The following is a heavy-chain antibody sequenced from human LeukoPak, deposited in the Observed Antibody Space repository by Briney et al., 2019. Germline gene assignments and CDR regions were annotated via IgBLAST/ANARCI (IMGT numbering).Heavy chain of an antibody. CDR3: ARDLSRYLGSSPCY. CDR1: GFTFSSYG. D-gene: IGHD2-2*01. Sequence: PGESLRLSCAASGFTFSSYGMHWVRQAPGKGLEWVAVIWYDGSNKYYADSVKGRFTISRDNSKNTLYLQMNSLRAEDTAVYYCARDLSRYLGSSPCYWGQGTLVTVSS. J-gene: IGHJ4*02. V-gene: IGHV3-33*01. CDR2: IWYDGSNK.